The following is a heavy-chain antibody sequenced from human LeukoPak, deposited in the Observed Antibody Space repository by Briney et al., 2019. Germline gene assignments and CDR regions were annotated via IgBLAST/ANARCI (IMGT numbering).Heavy chain of an antibody. D-gene: IGHD3-22*01. J-gene: IGHJ4*02. Sequence: GGSLRLSCAASGFTFSNYWMHWVRQTPGKGLEWVANIKQDGSEKYYVDSVKGRFTISRDNAKNSLYLQMSNLRAEDTAIYYCAKDRYDSYKYYFDDWGQGTLVTVSS. V-gene: IGHV3-7*03. CDR2: IKQDGSEK. CDR1: GFTFSNYW. CDR3: AKDRYDSYKYYFDD.